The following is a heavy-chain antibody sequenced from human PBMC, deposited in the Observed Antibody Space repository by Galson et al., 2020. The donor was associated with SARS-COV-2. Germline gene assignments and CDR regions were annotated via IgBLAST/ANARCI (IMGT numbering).Heavy chain of an antibody. Sequence: IRQPAGKGLEWIGRIYSSGNTNYNPSLKSRVTISMDTSKNQFSLNLNSVTAADTAIYYCARGVAYWGQGTLVTVSS. J-gene: IGHJ4*02. V-gene: IGHV4-61*02. CDR2: IYSSGNT. D-gene: IGHD3-10*01. CDR3: ARGVAY.